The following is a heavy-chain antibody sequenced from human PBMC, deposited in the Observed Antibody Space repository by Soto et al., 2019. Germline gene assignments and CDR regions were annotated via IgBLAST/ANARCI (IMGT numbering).Heavy chain of an antibody. CDR1: GYSSPTYW. CDR3: ARHYCSGGSCYSGADFDY. Sequence: GESLKISCEGSGYSSPTYWISWVRQMPGKGLEWMGKIDPRDSYANYSPSFQGHVTISADKSSSTAYLQWSSLKASDTAMYYCARHYCSGGSCYSGADFDYWGQGTLVTVSS. V-gene: IGHV5-10-1*01. CDR2: IDPRDSYA. D-gene: IGHD2-15*01. J-gene: IGHJ4*02.